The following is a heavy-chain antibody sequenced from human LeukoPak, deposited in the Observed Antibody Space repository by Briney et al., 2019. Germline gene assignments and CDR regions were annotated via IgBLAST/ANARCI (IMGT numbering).Heavy chain of an antibody. D-gene: IGHD3-10*01. J-gene: IGHJ4*02. CDR2: INTDSGGT. CDR3: ARGTSIVRGIIDY. V-gene: IGHV1-2*02. Sequence: ASVKVSCKASGYTFTSYGISWVRQAPGQGLEWMGWINTDSGGTNYAQKFQGRVTLTRDTSITTAYMELNRLRSDDTAVYYCARGTSIVRGIIDYWGQGTLVTVSS. CDR1: GYTFTSYG.